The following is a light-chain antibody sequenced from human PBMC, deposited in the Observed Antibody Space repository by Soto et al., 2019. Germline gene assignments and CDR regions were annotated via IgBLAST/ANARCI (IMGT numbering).Light chain of an antibody. Sequence: IQLTQSPSSLSASVGDRVTITCRASQDISSYLGWYQQKPGKAPNLLLYDASTLHSGIQSRFSGGGSSTDFTLTISSLQPEDFANSYYQQVNVYPSTFGGGTKVEIK. CDR1: QDISSY. CDR3: QQVNVYPST. CDR2: DAS. V-gene: IGKV1-9*01. J-gene: IGKJ4*01.